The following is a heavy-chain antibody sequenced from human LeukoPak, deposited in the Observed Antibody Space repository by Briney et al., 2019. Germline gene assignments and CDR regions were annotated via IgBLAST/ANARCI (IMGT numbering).Heavy chain of an antibody. D-gene: IGHD1-20*01. Sequence: PGGSLRLSCAASGFIFSSYKMNWVRQAPGKGLEWVSSISSSGSYIYYVDSVKGRFTISRDNAKSSLYLQMNSLRAEGTAVYYCARVGYNWNQWFDIWGQGTMVTVSS. CDR2: ISSSGSYI. CDR3: ARVGYNWNQWFDI. V-gene: IGHV3-21*04. J-gene: IGHJ3*02. CDR1: GFIFSSYK.